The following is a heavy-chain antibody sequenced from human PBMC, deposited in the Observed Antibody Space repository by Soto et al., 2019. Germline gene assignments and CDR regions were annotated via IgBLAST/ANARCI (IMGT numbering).Heavy chain of an antibody. V-gene: IGHV1-18*01. Sequence: ASVKVSCRASGYTFTSYGISWVRQAPGQGLEWMGWISAYNGNTNYAQKLQGRVTMTTDTSTSTAYMELRSLRSDDTAVYYCARERQQLMPFYYYYMDVWGKGTTVTVSS. CDR2: ISAYNGNT. J-gene: IGHJ6*03. D-gene: IGHD6-13*01. CDR1: GYTFTSYG. CDR3: ARERQQLMPFYYYYMDV.